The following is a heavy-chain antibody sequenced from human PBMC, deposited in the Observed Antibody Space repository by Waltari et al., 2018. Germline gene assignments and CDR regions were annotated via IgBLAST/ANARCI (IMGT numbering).Heavy chain of an antibody. D-gene: IGHD3-16*01. Sequence: EVQLVESGGGLVQPGGSLRLSCEASGFPFSSSYMHWVRQAPGKGLVWVSRINTDGSSTNYADSVKGRFTISRDNGKNTLYLQMNSLRAEDAAVYYCARDGGGNGYIHYWGQGTLVTVSS. CDR2: INTDGSST. CDR3: ARDGGGNGYIHY. V-gene: IGHV3-74*01. CDR1: GFPFSSSY. J-gene: IGHJ4*02.